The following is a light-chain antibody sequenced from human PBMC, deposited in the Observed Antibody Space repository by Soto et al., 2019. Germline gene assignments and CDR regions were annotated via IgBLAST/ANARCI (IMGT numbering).Light chain of an antibody. CDR1: QSVSSN. CDR2: GAS. Sequence: EIVMTQSPATLSVSPGERATLSCRARQSVSSNLAWYQQKPGQSPRHLIYGASTRATGVPARFSGSGSGTEFTLTISSLQSEDFAVYYCQQYINLWTFGQGTKVEIK. J-gene: IGKJ1*01. CDR3: QQYINLWT. V-gene: IGKV3-15*01.